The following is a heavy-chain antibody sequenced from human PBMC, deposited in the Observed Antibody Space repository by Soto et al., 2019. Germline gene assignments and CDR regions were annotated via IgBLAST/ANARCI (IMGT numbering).Heavy chain of an antibody. CDR1: GGSISSYY. J-gene: IGHJ4*02. CDR3: ARHHDS. V-gene: IGHV4-59*08. CDR2: IFYFGST. Sequence: SETLSLTCTVSGGSISSYYWSWIRQTPGKGLEWIGYIFYFGSTNYNPSLKSRVTLSIDTSKNQLSLKLSSVTAADTAVYYCARHHDSWGQGTLVTVSS.